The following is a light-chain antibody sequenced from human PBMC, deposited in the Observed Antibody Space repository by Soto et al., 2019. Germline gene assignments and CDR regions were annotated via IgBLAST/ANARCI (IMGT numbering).Light chain of an antibody. CDR1: HFVPSSY. CDR2: XXS. J-gene: IGKJ5*01. CDR3: QQYGSSPLT. V-gene: IGKV3-20*01. Sequence: EIVLTQSPGTLSLSPGERATLSCRASHFVPSSYLAXXQQTTGXXXRXITXXXSSSATGIKERFSGSRSGTDFTLTISRMELEDFAVYYCQQYGSSPLTSGQGTRRDIK.